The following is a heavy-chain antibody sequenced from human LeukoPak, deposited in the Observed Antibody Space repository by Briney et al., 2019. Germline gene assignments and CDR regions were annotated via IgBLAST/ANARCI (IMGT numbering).Heavy chain of an antibody. J-gene: IGHJ4*02. V-gene: IGHV4-39*07. Sequence: SETLSLTCTVSGGSISSGNYYWGWIRQPPGKGLEWIGSVYYTGSTYYNPSLKSRVTISVDTSKNQFSLRLSSVTAADTAVYYCARGGGSGYYPGDYWGQGTLVTVSS. CDR2: VYYTGST. CDR3: ARGGGSGYYPGDY. D-gene: IGHD3-22*01. CDR1: GGSISSGNYY.